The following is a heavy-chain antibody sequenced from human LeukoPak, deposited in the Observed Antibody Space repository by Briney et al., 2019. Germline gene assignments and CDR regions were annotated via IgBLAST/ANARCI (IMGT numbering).Heavy chain of an antibody. CDR1: GYTLTELS. CDR3: ATQDIVLMVYAGDHDAFDI. CDR2: FDPEDGET. J-gene: IGHJ3*02. V-gene: IGHV1-24*01. Sequence: ASVKVSCKVSGYTLTELSMHWVRQAPGKGLEWMGGFDPEDGETIYAQKFQGRGTMTEDTSTDTAYMELSSLRSEDTAVYYCATQDIVLMVYAGDHDAFDIWGQGTMVTVSS. D-gene: IGHD2-8*01.